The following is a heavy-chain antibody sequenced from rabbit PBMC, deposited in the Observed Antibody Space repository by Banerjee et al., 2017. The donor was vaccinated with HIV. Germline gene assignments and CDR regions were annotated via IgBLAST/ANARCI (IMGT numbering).Heavy chain of an antibody. CDR3: ARGYGVYSYTHNL. Sequence: PPGKGPEWISCIYAGDGNTDYASWAKGRFTISQTSSTTVTLQMTSLTAADTATYFCARGYGVYSYTHNLWGQGTLVTVS. J-gene: IGHJ4*01. V-gene: IGHV1S40*01. CDR2: IYAGDGNT. D-gene: IGHD2-1*01.